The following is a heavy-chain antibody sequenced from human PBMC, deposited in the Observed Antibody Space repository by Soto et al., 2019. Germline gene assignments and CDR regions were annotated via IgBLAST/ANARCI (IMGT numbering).Heavy chain of an antibody. V-gene: IGHV3-15*01. J-gene: IGHJ6*03. Sequence: GGSLRLSCAASGFTFSNAWMSWVRQAPGKGLEWVGRIKSKTDGGTTDYAAPVKGRFTISRDDSKNTLYLQMNSLKTEDTAVYYCTTLGGCSGGSCDYYYYYYMDVWGKGTTVTVSS. D-gene: IGHD2-15*01. CDR2: IKSKTDGGTT. CDR3: TTLGGCSGGSCDYYYYYYMDV. CDR1: GFTFSNAW.